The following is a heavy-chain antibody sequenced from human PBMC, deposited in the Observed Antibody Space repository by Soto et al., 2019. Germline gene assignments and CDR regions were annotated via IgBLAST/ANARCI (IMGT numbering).Heavy chain of an antibody. CDR1: GYTFTSYF. D-gene: IGHD2-15*01. Sequence: GASVKVSCKASGYTFTSYFMHWVRHAPGQGLEWMGIINPSGGSTIYAQKFQGRVTMTRDTSTSTVYMELSSLRSEDTAVYYCARVYCSGGSCYSIDYWGQGTLVTVSS. J-gene: IGHJ4*02. CDR2: INPSGGST. V-gene: IGHV1-46*03. CDR3: ARVYCSGGSCYSIDY.